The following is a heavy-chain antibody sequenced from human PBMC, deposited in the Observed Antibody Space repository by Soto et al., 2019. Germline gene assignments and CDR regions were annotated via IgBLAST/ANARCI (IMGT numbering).Heavy chain of an antibody. J-gene: IGHJ5*02. CDR1: RFVFSDYW. CDR2: IQPDGSEK. V-gene: IGHV3-7*03. CDR3: ATVSWGNTES. Sequence: EVQLVESGGGSVQPGGSLRLSCAASRFVFSDYWMTWVRQAPGKGLEWVATIQPDGSEKYYVDSVKGRFTISRDNAKSSLYLQMNSLRAEDTAMDYCATVSWGNTESWGRGTLITVSS. D-gene: IGHD3-16*01.